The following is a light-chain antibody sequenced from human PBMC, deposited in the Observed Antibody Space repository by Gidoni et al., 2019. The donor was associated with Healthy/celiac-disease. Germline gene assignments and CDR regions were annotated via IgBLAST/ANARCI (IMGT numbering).Light chain of an antibody. CDR3: CSYAGSSTWV. V-gene: IGLV2-23*02. Sequence: QSALTQPASVSGSPGQSHTLSCTGTSSDVGSYNLVSWYQQHPGKAPKLMIYEVSKRPSGVSNRFSGSKSGNTASLTISGLQAEDEADYYCCSYAGSSTWVFGGGTKLTVL. CDR2: EVS. J-gene: IGLJ3*02. CDR1: SSDVGSYNL.